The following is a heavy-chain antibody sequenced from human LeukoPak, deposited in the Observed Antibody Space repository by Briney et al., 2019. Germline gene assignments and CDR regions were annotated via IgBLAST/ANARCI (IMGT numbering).Heavy chain of an antibody. D-gene: IGHD2-2*01. Sequence: GGSLRLSCAASGFTFSDYYMSWIRQAPGKGLEWVSYISSSGSTIYYADSVKGRFTISRDNSKNTLYLQMNSLRAEDTAVYYCARSPEVVPAAITFFDYWGQGTLVTVSS. CDR1: GFTFSDYY. CDR3: ARSPEVVPAAITFFDY. CDR2: ISSSGSTI. V-gene: IGHV3-11*04. J-gene: IGHJ4*02.